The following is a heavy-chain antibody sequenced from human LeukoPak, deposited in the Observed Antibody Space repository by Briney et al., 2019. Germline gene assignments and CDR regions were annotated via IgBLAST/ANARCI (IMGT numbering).Heavy chain of an antibody. CDR3: ARDHVVVVPAANDNNYYYMDV. CDR1: GFTFSSYS. Sequence: GGSLRLSCAASGFTFSSYSMNWVRQAPGKGLEWVSYISSSSSTIYYADSVKGRFTISRDNAKNSLYLQMNSLRAEDTALYYCARDHVVVVPAANDNNYYYMDVWGKGTTVTVSS. V-gene: IGHV3-48*04. J-gene: IGHJ6*03. D-gene: IGHD2-2*01. CDR2: ISSSSSTI.